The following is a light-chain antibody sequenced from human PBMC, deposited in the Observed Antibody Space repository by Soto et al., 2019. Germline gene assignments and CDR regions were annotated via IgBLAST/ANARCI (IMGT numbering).Light chain of an antibody. Sequence: DIQMTQSPSSLSASVGDRVAITCRASQSISSYVNWFQQRPGKAPKLLIYAASTLRSGVPSRFSGSVSGTDFTLTINSLQPEDFATYCCQQTYSSLPTFGGGTKVDIK. V-gene: IGKV1-39*01. CDR2: AAS. CDR3: QQTYSSLPT. J-gene: IGKJ4*01. CDR1: QSISSY.